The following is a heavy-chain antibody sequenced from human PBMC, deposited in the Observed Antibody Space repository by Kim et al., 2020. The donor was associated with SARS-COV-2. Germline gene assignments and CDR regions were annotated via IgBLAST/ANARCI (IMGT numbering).Heavy chain of an antibody. CDR2: IYYSGST. D-gene: IGHD1-26*01. CDR3: ARHPSGWELLYYFDY. J-gene: IGHJ4*02. Sequence: SETLSLTCTVSGGSISSSSYYWGWIRQPPGKGLEWIGSIYYSGSTYYNPSLKSRVTISVDTSKNQFSLKLSSVTAADTAVYYCARHPSGWELLYYFDYWGQGTLVTVSS. V-gene: IGHV4-39*01. CDR1: GGSISSSSYY.